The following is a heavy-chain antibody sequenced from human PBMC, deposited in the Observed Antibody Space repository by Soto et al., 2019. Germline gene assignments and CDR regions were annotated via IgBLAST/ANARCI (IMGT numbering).Heavy chain of an antibody. CDR1: GGSFSGYY. J-gene: IGHJ6*03. Sequence: SETLSLTCAVYGGSFSGYYWSWIRQPPGKGLEWIGEINHSGSTDYNPSLKSRVTISVDTSKNQFSLKLSSVTAADTAVYYCARGGGYYYMDVWDKGTTVAVSS. CDR2: INHSGST. V-gene: IGHV4-34*01. CDR3: ARGGGYYYMDV.